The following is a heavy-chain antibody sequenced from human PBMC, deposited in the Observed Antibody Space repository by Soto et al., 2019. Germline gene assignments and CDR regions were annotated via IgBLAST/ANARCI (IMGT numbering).Heavy chain of an antibody. Sequence: SETLSLTCAVYGGCLGNYYWSWIRQPPGKGLEWIGEINRSGSTNYNPSLNSRVSISVDTSKSQFSLKLASVTAPDTAVYYCARVVSARPYGAYYYAMDVWGQGTTVTVSS. CDR2: INRSGST. J-gene: IGHJ6*02. V-gene: IGHV4-34*01. CDR1: GGCLGNYY. CDR3: ARVVSARPYGAYYYAMDV. D-gene: IGHD6-6*01.